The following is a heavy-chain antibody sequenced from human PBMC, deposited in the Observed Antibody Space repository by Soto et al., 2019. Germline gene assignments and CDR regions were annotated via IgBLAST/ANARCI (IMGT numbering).Heavy chain of an antibody. V-gene: IGHV3-23*01. CDR2: ISGSGGST. D-gene: IGHD3-10*01. CDR3: AKDSVSTMVRGVTNWFDP. CDR1: GFTFSSYA. Sequence: GGSLRLSCAASGFTFSSYAMSWVRQAPGKGLEWVSAISGSGGSTYYADSVKGRFTISRDNSKNTLYLQMNSLRAEDTAVYYCAKDSVSTMVRGVTNWFDPWGQGTLVTVSS. J-gene: IGHJ5*02.